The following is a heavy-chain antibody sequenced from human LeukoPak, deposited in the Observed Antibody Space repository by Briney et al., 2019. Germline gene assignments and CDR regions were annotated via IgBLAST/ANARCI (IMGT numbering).Heavy chain of an antibody. V-gene: IGHV4-31*03. Sequence: SETLSLTCTVSGGSISSGGYFWSWIRQHPGKGLEWIGYIYYSGSTYYSPSLKGRVTISVDTSKNQFSLRLSSVTAADTAIYYCASVSYDTSLQHWGQGTLVTVSS. CDR2: IYYSGST. CDR1: GGSISSGGYF. D-gene: IGHD3-22*01. J-gene: IGHJ1*01. CDR3: ASVSYDTSLQH.